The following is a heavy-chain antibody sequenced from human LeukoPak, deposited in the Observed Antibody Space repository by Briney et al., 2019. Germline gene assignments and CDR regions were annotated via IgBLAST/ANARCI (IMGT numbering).Heavy chain of an antibody. CDR3: AKTKYEWGYDSSGLHYFDY. V-gene: IGHV3-23*01. Sequence: QTGGSLRLSCAASGFTFDDYAMHWVRQAPGKGLEWVSGISGSGGSTYYADSVKGRFTISRDNSKNTLYLQMNSLRAEDTAVYYCAKTKYEWGYDSSGLHYFDYWGQGTLVTVSS. D-gene: IGHD3-22*01. J-gene: IGHJ4*02. CDR2: ISGSGGST. CDR1: GFTFDDYA.